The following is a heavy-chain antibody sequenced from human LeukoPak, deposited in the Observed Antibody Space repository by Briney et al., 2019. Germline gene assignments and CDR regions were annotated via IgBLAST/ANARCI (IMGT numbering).Heavy chain of an antibody. J-gene: IGHJ4*02. CDR2: ISSSSSYI. Sequence: KSGGSLRLSCAASEFSFSSYTMNWVRQAPGKGLEWVSSISSSSSYIYYADSVKGRFTISRDNAKNSLYLQMNSLRAEDTAVYYCARVGWELPTVDYWGQGTLVTVSS. D-gene: IGHD1-26*01. V-gene: IGHV3-21*01. CDR3: ARVGWELPTVDY. CDR1: EFSFSSYT.